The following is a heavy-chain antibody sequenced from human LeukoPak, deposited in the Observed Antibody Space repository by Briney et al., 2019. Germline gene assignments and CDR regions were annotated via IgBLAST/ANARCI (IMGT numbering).Heavy chain of an antibody. D-gene: IGHD3-16*02. CDR1: GFTFSSYG. CDR3: AKDYYDYVWGSYRYARSPPDY. J-gene: IGHJ4*02. CDR2: IRYDGSNK. Sequence: PGGSLRLSCAASGFTFSSYGMHWVRQAPGKGLEWVAFIRYDGSNKYYADSVKGRFTISRDNSKNTLYLQMNSLRAEDTAVYYCAKDYYDYVWGSYRYARSPPDYWGQGTLVTVSS. V-gene: IGHV3-30*02.